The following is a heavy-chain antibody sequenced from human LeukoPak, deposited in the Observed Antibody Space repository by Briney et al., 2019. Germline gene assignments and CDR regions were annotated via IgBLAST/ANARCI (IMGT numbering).Heavy chain of an antibody. V-gene: IGHV4-30-4*01. CDR3: ARWFQLLYWFDV. CDR2: IYYSGNT. Sequence: SQTLSLTCTVSGDSINSGEHYWSWVRQAPGKGLEWIGHIYYSGNTYYNPSLKSRLTISIDTSKSQVSLNLRSVTAADTAVYYCARWFQLLYWFDVWGQGTLVTVSS. CDR1: GDSINSGEHY. D-gene: IGHD2-2*02. J-gene: IGHJ5*02.